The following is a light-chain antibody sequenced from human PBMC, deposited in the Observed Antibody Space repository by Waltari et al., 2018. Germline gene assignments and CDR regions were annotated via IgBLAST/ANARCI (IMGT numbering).Light chain of an antibody. CDR2: DVT. V-gene: IGLV2-14*03. CDR1: HSAVAASDS. CDR3: SSQTLDGVVL. J-gene: IGLJ2*01. Sequence: QSALTQPASVSGAPGQSITISCSGIHSAVAASDSVSWYQHHPGEAPQVIIYDVTNPPSGVSARLYASKSSTRAFLTISVLQPDDEGDYYCSSQTLDGVVLFGGGTKLTVL.